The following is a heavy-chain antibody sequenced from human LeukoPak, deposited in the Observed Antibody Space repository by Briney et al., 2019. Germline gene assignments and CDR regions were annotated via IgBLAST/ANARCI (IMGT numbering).Heavy chain of an antibody. CDR3: ARAGALYDSSGYWDN. Sequence: ASVKVSCTSSGYTFTSYGISWVRQAPGQGLEWMGWISGYNGNTNYAQKLQGRVTMTTDTSTSTAYMELRRLRSDDTAVYYCARAGALYDSSGYWDNWGKGALVTVSS. CDR1: GYTFTSYG. V-gene: IGHV1-18*01. CDR2: ISGYNGNT. D-gene: IGHD3-22*01. J-gene: IGHJ4*02.